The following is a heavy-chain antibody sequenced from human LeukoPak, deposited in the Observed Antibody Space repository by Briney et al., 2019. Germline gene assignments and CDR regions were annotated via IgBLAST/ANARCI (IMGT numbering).Heavy chain of an antibody. V-gene: IGHV1-69*13. CDR3: ARVNRMVRGEFDY. CDR2: IIPIFGTA. J-gene: IGHJ4*02. Sequence: SVKVSCKASGGTFSSYAISWVRQAPGQGLEWMGGIIPIFGTANYAQKFQGRVTITADESTSTAYMELSRLRSEDTAVYYCARVNRMVRGEFDYWGQGTLVTVSS. D-gene: IGHD3-10*01. CDR1: GGTFSSYA.